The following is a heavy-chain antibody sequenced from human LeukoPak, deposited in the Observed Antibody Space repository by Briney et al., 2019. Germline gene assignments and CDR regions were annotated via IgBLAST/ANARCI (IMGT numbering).Heavy chain of an antibody. V-gene: IGHV3-53*01. D-gene: IGHD2-15*01. Sequence: GGSQRLSCAASGFTVSSNYMSWVRQAPGKGLEWVSVIYSGGSTYYADSVKGRFTISRDNSKNTLYLQMNSLRAEDTAVYYCAREYCSGGSCYLSYMDVWGKGTTVTISS. CDR3: AREYCSGGSCYLSYMDV. J-gene: IGHJ6*03. CDR2: IYSGGST. CDR1: GFTVSSNY.